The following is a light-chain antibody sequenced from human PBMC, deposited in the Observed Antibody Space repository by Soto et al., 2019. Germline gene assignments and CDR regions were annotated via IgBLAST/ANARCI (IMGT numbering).Light chain of an antibody. Sequence: QSVLTQPPSVSGAPGQRVTISCTGSSSNIGAGYDVHWYQQLPGTAPKLLIYGNSNRPSGVPDRFSGSKSGTSASLALTGLQAEDEADYYCQSYDSRLSVVFGGGTKVTVL. CDR3: QSYDSRLSVV. CDR1: SSNIGAGYD. V-gene: IGLV1-40*01. J-gene: IGLJ2*01. CDR2: GNS.